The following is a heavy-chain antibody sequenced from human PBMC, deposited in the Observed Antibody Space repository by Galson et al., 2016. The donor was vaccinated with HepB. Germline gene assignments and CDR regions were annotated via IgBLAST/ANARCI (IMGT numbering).Heavy chain of an antibody. CDR3: AKDAATAVKEAFDI. J-gene: IGHJ3*02. Sequence: SLRLSCAASGFPFSHYAMNWVRQAPGKGLEWVSAIGGAGGTTYYADSVKGRFTIPRDNSKNTLYLQMNSLGAEDTALYYCAKDAATAVKEAFDIWGQGTMVTVSS. CDR2: IGGAGGTT. V-gene: IGHV3-23*01. CDR1: GFPFSHYA. D-gene: IGHD4-23*01.